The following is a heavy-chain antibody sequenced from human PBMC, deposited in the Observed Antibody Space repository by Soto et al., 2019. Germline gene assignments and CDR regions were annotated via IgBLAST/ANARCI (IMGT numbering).Heavy chain of an antibody. Sequence: QITLKESGPTVVKPTQTSPLPSPSPGFQASSNGVGLTWFLQSPGKALEWLALIYWDDETRYSPSLKRRVTINKDTSKNQVVLRITNMDPVDTATYFCAHHLIGWGDACDVWGQGTTVTVSS. V-gene: IGHV2-5*02. CDR1: GFQASSNGVG. CDR3: AHHLIGWGDACDV. D-gene: IGHD6-19*01. J-gene: IGHJ3*01. CDR2: IYWDDET.